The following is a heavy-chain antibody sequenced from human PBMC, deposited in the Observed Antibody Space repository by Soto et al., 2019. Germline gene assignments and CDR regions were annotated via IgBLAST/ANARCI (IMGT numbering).Heavy chain of an antibody. J-gene: IGHJ6*02. CDR3: ARSTGLGYYYYGMDV. V-gene: IGHV3-30-3*01. D-gene: IGHD3-22*01. Sequence: QVQLVESGGGVVQPGRSLRLSCAASGFTFSSYAMHWVRQAPGKGLEWVAVISYDGSNKYYADSVKGRFTISRDNSKNTLYLQMNSLRAEDTAVYYCARSTGLGYYYYGMDVWGQGTTVTVSS. CDR2: ISYDGSNK. CDR1: GFTFSSYA.